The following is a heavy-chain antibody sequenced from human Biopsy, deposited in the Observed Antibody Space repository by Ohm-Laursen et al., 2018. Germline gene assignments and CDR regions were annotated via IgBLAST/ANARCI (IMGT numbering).Heavy chain of an antibody. Sequence: LSLTCAVYGGTSSGYYWSWIRQPPGKGLEWFREVHHDGSANYNPSLKSRVTISGDMSKKQFSLKLSGVTAADTAVYYCARFIVPSLHCSNGVCPIRWFDPWGQGTLVTVFS. V-gene: IGHV4-34*01. CDR3: ARFIVPSLHCSNGVCPIRWFDP. J-gene: IGHJ5*02. D-gene: IGHD2-2*01. CDR2: VHHDGSA. CDR1: GGTSSGYY.